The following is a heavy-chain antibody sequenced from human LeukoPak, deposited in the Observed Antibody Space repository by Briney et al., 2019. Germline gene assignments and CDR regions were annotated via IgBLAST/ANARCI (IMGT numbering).Heavy chain of an antibody. CDR1: GGSISSYY. CDR2: IYYSGST. Sequence: PSQTLSLTCTVSGGSISSYYWSWIRQPPGKGLEWIGYIYYSGSTNYNPSLKSRGTISVDTSKNQFSLKLSSVTAADTAVYYCAREAPVARFYFDYWGQGTLVTVSS. D-gene: IGHD4-23*01. CDR3: AREAPVARFYFDY. J-gene: IGHJ4*02. V-gene: IGHV4-59*01.